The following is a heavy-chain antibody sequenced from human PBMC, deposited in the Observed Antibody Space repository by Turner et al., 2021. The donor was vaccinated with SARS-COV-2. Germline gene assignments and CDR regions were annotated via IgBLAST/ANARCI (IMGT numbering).Heavy chain of an antibody. CDR3: ARESGYSYGPYYYGMDV. CDR2: ISSISSTI. V-gene: IGHV3-48*01. CDR1: GLTFSSYS. J-gene: IGHJ6*02. Sequence: EVQLVESGGGLVQPGGSLRLSCAASGLTFSSYSMNWFRQSPGKGLKWVSYISSISSTIYYADSVKGRFTISRDNAKNSLYLQMNSLRAEDTAVYYCARESGYSYGPYYYGMDVWGQGTTVTVSS. D-gene: IGHD5-18*01.